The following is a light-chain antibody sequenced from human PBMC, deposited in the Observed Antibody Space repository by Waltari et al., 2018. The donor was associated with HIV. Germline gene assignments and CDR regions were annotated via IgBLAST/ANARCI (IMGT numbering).Light chain of an antibody. Sequence: EIVMTQSPATLSVSPGDRATLSCRASQIVSSNLSWYQQKPGQAPRLLIYRASTRATGVPARFSGSGSGTEFTLTISSLQSEDFAIYYCQQYNDWPPITFGQGTRLEIK. V-gene: IGKV3-15*01. CDR1: QIVSSN. CDR2: RAS. J-gene: IGKJ5*01. CDR3: QQYNDWPPIT.